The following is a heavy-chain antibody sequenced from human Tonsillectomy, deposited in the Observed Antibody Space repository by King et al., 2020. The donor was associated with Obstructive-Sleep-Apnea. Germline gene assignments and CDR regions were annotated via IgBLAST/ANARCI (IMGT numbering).Heavy chain of an antibody. D-gene: IGHD2-15*01. CDR3: ARIVDGSWFFDL. V-gene: IGHV4-59*08. Sequence: VQLQESGPGLVKPSETLSLTCTVSGGSISTYYWNWIRQPPGKGLEWIGYIYYSGSTNYNPSLKSRVTMSVDTSKNQFSLKLSSVTAADTAVYYCARIVDGSWFFDLWGRGTLVTVSS. CDR1: GGSISTYY. J-gene: IGHJ2*01. CDR2: IYYSGST.